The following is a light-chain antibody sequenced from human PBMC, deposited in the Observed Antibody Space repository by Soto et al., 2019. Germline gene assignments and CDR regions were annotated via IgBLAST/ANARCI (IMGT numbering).Light chain of an antibody. CDR3: SSYTSSSTSGV. V-gene: IGLV2-14*01. CDR1: SSDVGGYNY. Sequence: QSALTQPASVSGSPGQSITISCTGTSSDVGGYNYVSWYQQHPGKAPKLMIYDVSNRPSGVSNRFSGSKSGNTGSLTISGLQAEDEADYYCSSYTSSSTSGVFGGGTKLTVL. J-gene: IGLJ2*01. CDR2: DVS.